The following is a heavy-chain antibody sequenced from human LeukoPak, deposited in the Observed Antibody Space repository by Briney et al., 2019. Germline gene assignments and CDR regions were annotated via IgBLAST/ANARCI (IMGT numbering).Heavy chain of an antibody. CDR1: GYGFTSYW. V-gene: IGHV5-10-1*01. CDR2: IDPSDSYT. Sequence: GVPLQISCQGSGYGFTSYWISWVRPMPGKGRGWMGRIDPSDSYTNYSPSFQGHVTISADKSISTAYLQWSSLKASDTAMYYCARHPTYASGSLLFDYWGQGTLVTVSS. CDR3: ARHPTYASGSLLFDY. D-gene: IGHD3-10*01. J-gene: IGHJ4*02.